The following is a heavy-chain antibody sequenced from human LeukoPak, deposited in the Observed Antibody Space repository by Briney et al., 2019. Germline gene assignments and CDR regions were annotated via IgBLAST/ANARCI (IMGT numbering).Heavy chain of an antibody. CDR2: VSLAGQT. D-gene: IGHD1-26*01. V-gene: IGHV4-4*02. Sequence: PSGTLSLTCDVSGGSISNTNWWSWVRQPPGQGLEWIGEVSLAGQTNYNPSLNGRVTMSLDESSNQLPLKLTSVTAADTAIHYCSRESGAFCPFGYWGQGTLVIVPS. J-gene: IGHJ4*02. CDR1: GGSISNTNW. CDR3: SRESGAFCPFGY.